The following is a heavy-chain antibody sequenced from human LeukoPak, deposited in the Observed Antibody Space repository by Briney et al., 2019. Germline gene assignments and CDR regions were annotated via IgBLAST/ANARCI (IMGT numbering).Heavy chain of an antibody. CDR3: ARAPSQRFLEWLLFY. J-gene: IGHJ4*02. V-gene: IGHV1-8*01. D-gene: IGHD3-3*01. Sequence: GSVKVSCKASGFTFSDYDINWVRQATGQGLEWMGWMNPKSGHTGYAQKFQDRTTLTRNTSINTAYMELRSLRFEDTAVYYCARAPSQRFLEWLLFYWGQGTLLTVSS. CDR2: MNPKSGHT. CDR1: GFTFSDYD.